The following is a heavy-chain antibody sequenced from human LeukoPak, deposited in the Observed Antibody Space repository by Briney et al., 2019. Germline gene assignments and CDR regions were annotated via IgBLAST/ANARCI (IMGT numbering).Heavy chain of an antibody. CDR1: GFSVSSYG. J-gene: IGHJ4*02. D-gene: IGHD2-2*01. Sequence: GGSLRLSCAASGFSVSSYGFNWVRQAPGRGLEWVSYISTSGTSMYYADSVRGRFTISRDNAKNSLYLQMNSLRAEDTAVYYCARGGDIVVVPVHFDYWGQGTLVTVSS. V-gene: IGHV3-48*03. CDR3: ARGGDIVVVPVHFDY. CDR2: ISTSGTSM.